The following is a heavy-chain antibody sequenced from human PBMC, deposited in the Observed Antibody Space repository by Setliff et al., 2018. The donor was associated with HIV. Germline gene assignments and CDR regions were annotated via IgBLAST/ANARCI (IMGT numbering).Heavy chain of an antibody. CDR2: IYYSGST. Sequence: SETLSLTCTVSGGSISSSSYYWGWIRQPPGKGLEWIGSIYYSGSTYYNPSLKSRVTISVDTSKNQFSLKLSSVTAADTAVYYCVRHDPPNSGRFYFDLWGRGTLVTVSS. D-gene: IGHD1-26*01. CDR3: VRHDPPNSGRFYFDL. CDR1: GGSISSSSYY. V-gene: IGHV4-39*01. J-gene: IGHJ4*01.